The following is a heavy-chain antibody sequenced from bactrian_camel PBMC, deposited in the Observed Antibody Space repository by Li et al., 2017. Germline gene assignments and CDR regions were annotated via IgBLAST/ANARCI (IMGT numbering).Heavy chain of an antibody. D-gene: IGHD6*01. J-gene: IGHJ4*01. CDR3: AAENGGIWYPPRYSN. CDR1: KYSPCT. V-gene: IGHV3S53*01. Sequence: QVQLVESGGGSVQAGGSLRLSCAASKYSPCTVAWFRQAPGKEREGVALINGGSRTYYTDSVKGRFTISKDNAKNTLYLQMHSLKPEDTAVYYCAAENGGIWYPPRYSNRGQGTQVTVS. CDR2: INGGSRT.